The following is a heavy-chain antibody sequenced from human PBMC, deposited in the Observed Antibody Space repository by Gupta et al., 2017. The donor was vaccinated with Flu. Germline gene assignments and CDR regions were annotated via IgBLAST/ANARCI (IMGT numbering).Heavy chain of an antibody. V-gene: IGHV1-3*01. CDR1: GFTFTDYA. J-gene: IGHJ4*02. CDR3: ARNRGTGDLDH. CDR2: IHGGEYGT. D-gene: IGHD7-27*01. Sequence: QVQLVQSGAEVRRPGASVRFSCKASGFTFTDYAIHWVRRAPGQKFQLMGWIHGGEYGTQYAQNFQDRVTFTKDTSTSTAYMDLRGLISEDTAVYYCARNRGTGDLDHWGQGTLVTVSS.